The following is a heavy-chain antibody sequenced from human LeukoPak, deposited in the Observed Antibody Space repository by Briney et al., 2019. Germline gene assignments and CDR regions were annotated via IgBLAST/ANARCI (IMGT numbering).Heavy chain of an antibody. CDR1: GFTFSSYS. J-gene: IGHJ4*02. D-gene: IGHD6-13*01. CDR2: ISSSSSYI. V-gene: IGHV3-21*01. Sequence: TGGSLRLSCAASGFTFSSYSMNWVRQAPGKGLEWVSSISSSSSYIYYADSVKGRFTISRDNSKNTLYLQMNSLRAEDTAVYYCAREWGTGYSSSWFDYWGQGTLVTVSS. CDR3: AREWGTGYSSSWFDY.